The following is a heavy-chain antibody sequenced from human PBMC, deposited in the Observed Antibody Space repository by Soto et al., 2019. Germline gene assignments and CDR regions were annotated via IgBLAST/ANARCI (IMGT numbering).Heavy chain of an antibody. Sequence: SVKVSFKASGGTFSSYTISWVRQAPGQGLEWMGRIIPILGIANYAQKFQGRDTITADKSTSTAYMELSSLRSEDTAVYYCAIDLKVGHNPYVMDVWGQGSTVTGSS. V-gene: IGHV1-69*04. CDR3: AIDLKVGHNPYVMDV. D-gene: IGHD1-1*01. J-gene: IGHJ6*02. CDR2: IIPILGIA. CDR1: GGTFSSYT.